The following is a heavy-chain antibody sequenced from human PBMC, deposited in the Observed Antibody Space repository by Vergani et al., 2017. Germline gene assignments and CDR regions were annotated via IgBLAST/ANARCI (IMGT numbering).Heavy chain of an antibody. CDR2: INHSGST. J-gene: IGHJ1*01. CDR3: ARGQSDTGYYVWGSYRYYFQH. V-gene: IGHV4-34*01. D-gene: IGHD3-16*02. Sequence: VQLLESGGDLVQPGGSLRLSCTASGFIFSTYAMSWVRQAPGKGLEWIGEINHSGSTNYNPSLKSRVTISVDTSKNQFSLKLSSVTAADTAVYYCARGQSDTGYYVWGSYRYYFQHWGQGTLVTVSS. CDR1: GFIFSTYA.